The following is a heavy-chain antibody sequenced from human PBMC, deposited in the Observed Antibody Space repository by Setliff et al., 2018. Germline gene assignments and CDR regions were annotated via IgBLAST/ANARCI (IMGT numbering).Heavy chain of an antibody. CDR2: INNYNFNT. D-gene: IGHD3-22*01. CDR3: ARINFYVSSGYYYAPEL. V-gene: IGHV1-18*01. Sequence: ASVKVSCKASGYSFTSYDINWVRLAAGQGLEWMGWINNYNFNTQYAQKFQGRVTVTTDTSTTTAYMELRSLRADDTAVYYCARINFYVSSGYYYAPELWGQGTTVTV. J-gene: IGHJ4*02. CDR1: GYSFTSYD.